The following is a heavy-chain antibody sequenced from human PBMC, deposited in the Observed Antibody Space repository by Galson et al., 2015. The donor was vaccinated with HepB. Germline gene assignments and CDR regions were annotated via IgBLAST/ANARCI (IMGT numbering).Heavy chain of an antibody. V-gene: IGHV5-10-1*01. D-gene: IGHD5/OR15-5a*01. CDR2: IDPSDSYT. J-gene: IGHJ6*03. CDR1: GYSFTNNW. CDR3: ARQVAECVDGLAYHSYDLDV. Sequence: QSGAEVKKPGESLRISCKGSGYSFTNNWITWVRQMPGKGLEWMGRIDPSDSYTNYSPSFQGHVTISADKSIGTAYLQWSSLKASDTAMYYCARQVAECVDGLAYHSYDLDVWGKGTTVTVSS.